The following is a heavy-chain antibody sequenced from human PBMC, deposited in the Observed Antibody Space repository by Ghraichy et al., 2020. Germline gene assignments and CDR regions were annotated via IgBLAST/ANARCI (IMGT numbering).Heavy chain of an antibody. D-gene: IGHD2-2*01. V-gene: IGHV3-23*01. Sequence: GESLNISCAASGFTFSSYAMSWVRQAPGKGLEWVSAISGSGGSTYYADSVKGRFTISRDNSKNTLYLQMNSLRAEDTAVYYCAKYRASTQPSLDYWGQGTLVTVSS. CDR1: GFTFSSYA. CDR2: ISGSGGST. J-gene: IGHJ4*02. CDR3: AKYRASTQPSLDY.